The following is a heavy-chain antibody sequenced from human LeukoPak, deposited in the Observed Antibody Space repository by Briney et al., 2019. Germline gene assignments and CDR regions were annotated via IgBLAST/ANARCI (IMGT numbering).Heavy chain of an antibody. CDR2: IYHSGTT. D-gene: IGHD1-7*01. CDR1: GGSVSNYY. V-gene: IGHV4-59*02. Sequence: SETLSLTCTVSGGSVSNYYWSWVRQPPGKGLEYIGSIYHSGTTNYNPPLKSRVTMSLDTSKNQFSLKLSSVTAADTALYYCATGSSYPPGELDYWGQGSLVTVSS. J-gene: IGHJ4*02. CDR3: ATGSSYPPGELDY.